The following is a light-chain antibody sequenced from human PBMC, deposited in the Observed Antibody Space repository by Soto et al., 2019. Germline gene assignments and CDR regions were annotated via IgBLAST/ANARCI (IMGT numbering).Light chain of an antibody. CDR1: QSVSSN. Sequence: EIAMPQNPATRSVSPGERATLSCRASQSVSSNLAWYQQKPGQAPRLLIYGASTRATGIPARLSGSGSGTEFTLTISSLQSEDFAVYYCQQYNNWPSGTFGQGTKVDI. V-gene: IGKV3-15*01. CDR2: GAS. CDR3: QQYNNWPSGT. J-gene: IGKJ1*01.